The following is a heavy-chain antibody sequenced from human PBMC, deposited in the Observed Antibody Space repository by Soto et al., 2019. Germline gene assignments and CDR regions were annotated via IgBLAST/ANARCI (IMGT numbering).Heavy chain of an antibody. V-gene: IGHV3-33*01. Sequence: GGSLRLSCAESGFTFSSYGMHWVRQAPGKGLEWVAVIWYDGSNKYYADSVKGRFTISRDNSKNTLYLQMNSLRAEDTAVYYCARDRTGYSSSWYYYYGMDVWGQGTTVTVSS. CDR3: ARDRTGYSSSWYYYYGMDV. J-gene: IGHJ6*02. CDR2: IWYDGSNK. D-gene: IGHD6-13*01. CDR1: GFTFSSYG.